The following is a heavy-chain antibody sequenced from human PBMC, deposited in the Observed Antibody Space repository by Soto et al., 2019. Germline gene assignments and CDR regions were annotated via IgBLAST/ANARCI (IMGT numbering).Heavy chain of an antibody. J-gene: IGHJ6*02. CDR2: ITSRSTYI. CDR1: GFTFSDYT. V-gene: IGHV3-21*02. CDR3: ARQGHMDV. Sequence: EVQLVESGGGLVKPGGSLKLSCVASGFTFSDYTMTWVRQAPGKGLEWVSSITSRSTYIYFTDSLKGRFTISRDNVKNSLYLQMTSLRGEDTAVYYCARQGHMDVWGQGTTVTVSS.